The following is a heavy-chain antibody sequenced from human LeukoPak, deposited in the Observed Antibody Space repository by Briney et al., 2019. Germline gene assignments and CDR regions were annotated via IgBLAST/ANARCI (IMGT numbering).Heavy chain of an antibody. V-gene: IGHV3-30*04. J-gene: IGHJ6*03. D-gene: IGHD3-10*01. Sequence: GGSLRLSCAASGFIFSSYAMHWVRQAPGKGLEWVSVISYDGTNKYYADSVKGRFTISRDNSKNTLYLQMNSLRAEDTAVYYCAKGGRAGGSITMIRGVRSDYYYMDVWGKGTTVTISS. CDR3: AKGGRAGGSITMIRGVRSDYYYMDV. CDR1: GFIFSSYA. CDR2: ISYDGTNK.